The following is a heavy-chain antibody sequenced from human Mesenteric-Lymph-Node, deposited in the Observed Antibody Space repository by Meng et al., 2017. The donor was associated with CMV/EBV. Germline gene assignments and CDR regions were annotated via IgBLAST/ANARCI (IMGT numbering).Heavy chain of an antibody. V-gene: IGHV4-59*13. J-gene: IGHJ4*02. D-gene: IGHD7-27*01. CDR2: MSYSGST. Sequence: QLQLHESGPGLVKPSETLSLTCTVSGGSFSSYPWSWIRQPPGKGLEWVGYMSYSGSTNYNPSLKSRITMSLDTSKNQFSLELSSVTAADTAVYYCGRDNWGSIDYWGQGTLVTVSS. CDR1: GGSFSSYP. CDR3: GRDNWGSIDY.